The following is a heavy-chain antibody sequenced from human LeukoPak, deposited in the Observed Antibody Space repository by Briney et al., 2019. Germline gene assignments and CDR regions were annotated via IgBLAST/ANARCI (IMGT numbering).Heavy chain of an antibody. D-gene: IGHD3-22*01. J-gene: IGHJ4*02. Sequence: GGSLRLSCAGSGFTFSSYSMNWIRQAPGKGLERVSSISSSNSYIYYADPVKGRFTISRDNAENSLYLQMNSLRAEDTAVYYCARDYSDSSGYYYLRYWGQGTLVTVSS. CDR1: GFTFSSYS. CDR3: ARDYSDSSGYYYLRY. CDR2: ISSSNSYI. V-gene: IGHV3-21*01.